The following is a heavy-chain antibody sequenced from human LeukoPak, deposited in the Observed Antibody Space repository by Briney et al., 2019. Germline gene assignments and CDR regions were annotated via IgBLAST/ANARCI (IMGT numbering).Heavy chain of an antibody. CDR1: GGTFSSYA. CDR3: ARDVRGEWELLSRGGYFDY. Sequence: ASVKVSCKASGGTFSSYAISWVRQAPGQGLEWMGGIIPIFGTGNYAQKFQGRVTITADESTSTAYMELSSLRSEDTAVHYCARDVRGEWELLSRGGYFDYWGQGTLVTVSS. CDR2: IIPIFGTG. D-gene: IGHD1-26*01. V-gene: IGHV1-69*13. J-gene: IGHJ4*02.